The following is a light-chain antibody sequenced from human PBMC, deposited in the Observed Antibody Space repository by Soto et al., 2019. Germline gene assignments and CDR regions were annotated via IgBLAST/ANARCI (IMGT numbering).Light chain of an antibody. Sequence: SALPQPASVSVSPRQSIPISCPRTSSDVGSYNLVSWYQQHPGKAPKLMIYEVSKRPSGVSNRFSGSKSGNTASLTISALQAEDEADYYCCSYAGSSYVFGTGTKVTVL. CDR2: EVS. V-gene: IGLV2-23*02. CDR1: SSDVGSYNL. J-gene: IGLJ1*01. CDR3: CSYAGSSYV.